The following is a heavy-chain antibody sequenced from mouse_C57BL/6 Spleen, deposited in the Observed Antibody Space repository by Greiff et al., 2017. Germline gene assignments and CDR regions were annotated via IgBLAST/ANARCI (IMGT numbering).Heavy chain of an antibody. D-gene: IGHD2-4*01. CDR1: GFTFSDYG. Sequence: EVKLMESGGGLVKPGGSLKLSCAASGFTFSDYGMHWVRQAPEKGLEWVAYISSGSSTIYYADTVKGRFTISRDNAKNTLFLQMTSLRSEDTAMYYCADDYRYAMDYWGQGTSVTVSS. V-gene: IGHV5-17*01. J-gene: IGHJ4*01. CDR3: ADDYRYAMDY. CDR2: ISSGSSTI.